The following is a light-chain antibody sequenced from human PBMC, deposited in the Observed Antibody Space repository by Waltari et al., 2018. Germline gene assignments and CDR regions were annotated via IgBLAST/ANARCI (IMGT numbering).Light chain of an antibody. CDR3: SSRDSSASHVL. CDR1: SFRTSY. J-gene: IGLJ2*01. Sequence: SSELTPDPAVSVALGQTVRISCHRPSFRTSYASWYQQKSGQAPVLVLFGKNKRPPGIPDRFSGYDSETTTSLTITGAQAEDEADYYCSSRDSSASHVLFGRGTRLTVL. CDR2: GKN. V-gene: IGLV3-19*01.